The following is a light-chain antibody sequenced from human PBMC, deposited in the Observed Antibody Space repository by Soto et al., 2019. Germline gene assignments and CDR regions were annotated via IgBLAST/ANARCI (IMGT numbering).Light chain of an antibody. Sequence: QSVLTQPPSASGSPGQSVTISCTGTKNDIGVYDFVSWYQHHPGKAPRLIIYEVVQRPSGVPGRSSGSKSGNTASLTVSGLQAADEADYFCKSYAGSNTYVFGSGTKAPS. J-gene: IGLJ1*01. V-gene: IGLV2-8*01. CDR1: KNDIGVYDF. CDR2: EVV. CDR3: KSYAGSNTYV.